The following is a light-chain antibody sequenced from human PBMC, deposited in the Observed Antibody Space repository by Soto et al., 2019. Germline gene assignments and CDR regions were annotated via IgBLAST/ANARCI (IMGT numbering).Light chain of an antibody. J-gene: IGKJ1*01. CDR1: QNIYSN. V-gene: IGKV3-15*01. CDR3: IKYNNLWA. CDR2: RAS. Sequence: IVMTQSPATLSVSPGERATFSCRASQNIYSNIAWYQQRPGQAPRLLIYRASTRATGVPARFSGSGSGTEFTLTIRRLQSEDFEVYSCIKYNNLWAFGQATTLEIK.